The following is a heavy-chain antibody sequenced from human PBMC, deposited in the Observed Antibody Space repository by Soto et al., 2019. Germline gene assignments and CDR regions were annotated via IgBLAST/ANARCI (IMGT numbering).Heavy chain of an antibody. V-gene: IGHV3-23*01. CDR1: GFTFSSYA. J-gene: IGHJ6*04. Sequence: GVSLRLSCAASGFTFSSYAMSWVRQAPGKGLEWVSAISGSGGSTYYADSVKGRFTISRDNAKNMLYLQMNSLRAEDTAVYYCTRGHYYGMDVWGKGTTVTVSS. CDR2: ISGSGGST. D-gene: IGHD3-10*01. CDR3: TRGHYYGMDV.